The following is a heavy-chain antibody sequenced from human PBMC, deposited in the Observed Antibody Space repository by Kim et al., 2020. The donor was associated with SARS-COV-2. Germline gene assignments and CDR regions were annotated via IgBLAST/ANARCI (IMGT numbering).Heavy chain of an antibody. V-gene: IGHV1-46*01. CDR1: GYTFTSYY. J-gene: IGHJ5*02. Sequence: ASVKVSCKASGYTFTSYYMHWVRQAPGQGLEWMGIINPSGGSTSYAQKFQGRVTMTRDTSTSTVYMELSSLRSEDTAVYYCAIMKTNNSPNLRNWFDPWGQGTLVTVSS. D-gene: IGHD1-20*01. CDR3: AIMKTNNSPNLRNWFDP. CDR2: INPSGGST.